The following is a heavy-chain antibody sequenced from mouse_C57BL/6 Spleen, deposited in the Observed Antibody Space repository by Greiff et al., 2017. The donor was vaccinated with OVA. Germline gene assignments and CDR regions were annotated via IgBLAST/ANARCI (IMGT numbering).Heavy chain of an antibody. Sequence: EVKLVESGGGLVKPGGSLKLSCAASGFTFSDYGMHWVRQAPEKGLEWVAYISSGTSTLAYADTVKGRFIISRDNAKNTLFLQMTSLRSEDTAMDYCARNYYGIRTWFAYWGQGTLVTVSA. CDR3: ARNYYGIRTWFAY. CDR1: GFTFSDYG. D-gene: IGHD1-1*01. CDR2: ISSGTSTL. J-gene: IGHJ3*01. V-gene: IGHV5-17*01.